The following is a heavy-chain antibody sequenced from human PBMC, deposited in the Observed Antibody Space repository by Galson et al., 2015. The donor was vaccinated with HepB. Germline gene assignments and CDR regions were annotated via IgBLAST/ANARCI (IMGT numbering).Heavy chain of an antibody. Sequence: SLRLSCAASGFTFSSYSMNWVRQAPGKGLEWVSYISSSSSTIYYADSVKGRFTISRDNAKNSLYLQMNSLRAEDTAVYYCARNYYYDSSGYYGPLALPSGMDVWGQGTTVTVSS. V-gene: IGHV3-48*01. CDR3: ARNYYYDSSGYYGPLALPSGMDV. CDR1: GFTFSSYS. CDR2: ISSSSSTI. D-gene: IGHD3-22*01. J-gene: IGHJ6*02.